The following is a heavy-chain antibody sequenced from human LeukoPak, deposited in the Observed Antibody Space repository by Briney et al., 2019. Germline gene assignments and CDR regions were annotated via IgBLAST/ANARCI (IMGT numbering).Heavy chain of an antibody. Sequence: PGGSLRLSCAASGFTLSSYGMPWVRQAPGKGLEWVAFIRYDGSNKYYADSVKGRFTISRDNSKNTLYLQMNSLRAEDTAVYYCAKEYCSSTSCYSYYFDYWGQGTLVTVSS. CDR2: IRYDGSNK. CDR3: AKEYCSSTSCYSYYFDY. CDR1: GFTLSSYG. J-gene: IGHJ4*02. D-gene: IGHD2-2*01. V-gene: IGHV3-30*02.